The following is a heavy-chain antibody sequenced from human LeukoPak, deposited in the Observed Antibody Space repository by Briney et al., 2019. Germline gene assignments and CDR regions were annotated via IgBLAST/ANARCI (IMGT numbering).Heavy chain of an antibody. Sequence: PGGSLRLSCAASGFTFSDYYMSWIRQAPGKGLEWVSYISSSGGIKYYADSVKGRFTISRDNAKNSLYLQMNSLRAEDTAVYYCARASVDYSGGWVPHELFDIWGQGTMVTVSS. CDR1: GFTFSDYY. CDR3: ARASVDYSGGWVPHELFDI. V-gene: IGHV3-11*04. D-gene: IGHD1-7*01. CDR2: ISSSGGIK. J-gene: IGHJ3*02.